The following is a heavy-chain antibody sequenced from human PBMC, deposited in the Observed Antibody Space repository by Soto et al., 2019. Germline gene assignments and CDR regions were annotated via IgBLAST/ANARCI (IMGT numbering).Heavy chain of an antibody. CDR1: GFTFSSYA. V-gene: IGHV3-23*01. J-gene: IGHJ3*01. D-gene: IGHD1-26*01. Sequence: EVQLLESGGGFVQAGGSLRLSCAASGFTFSSYAMSWVRQAPGKGLEWVSAISATGGNTYDADSVKGRFLISRDNSKNKLYLQMDRLRVEDTAVYYCARGRMKGALVGDAFDFWGQGTMLTVSS. CDR3: ARGRMKGALVGDAFDF. CDR2: ISATGGNT.